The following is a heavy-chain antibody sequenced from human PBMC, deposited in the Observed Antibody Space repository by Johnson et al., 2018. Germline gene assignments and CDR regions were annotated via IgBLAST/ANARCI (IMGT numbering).Heavy chain of an antibody. V-gene: IGHV3-9*01. CDR2: ISWNSGSI. CDR1: GFTFDDYA. Sequence: VQLVESGGGLVQPGRSLRLSCAASGFTFDDYAMHWVRQAPGKGLEWVSGISWNSGSIGYADSVKGRFTISRDNAKNTVYLQMNSLRAEDTAIYYCAKGSHYDSSGYTPYAFDYWGQGSLVTVSS. J-gene: IGHJ4*02. CDR3: AKGSHYDSSGYTPYAFDY. D-gene: IGHD3-22*01.